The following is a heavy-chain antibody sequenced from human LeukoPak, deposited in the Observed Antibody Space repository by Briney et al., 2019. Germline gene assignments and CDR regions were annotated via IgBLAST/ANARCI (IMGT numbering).Heavy chain of an antibody. Sequence: PSETLSLTCTVSGGSISSYYWSWIRQPPGKGLEWIGYIYYSGSTNYNPSLKSRVTISVDTSKNQFSLKLSSVTAADTAVYYCARSGDSSSWYDYWGQGTLVTVPS. V-gene: IGHV4-59*01. CDR3: ARSGDSSSWYDY. CDR2: IYYSGST. J-gene: IGHJ4*02. D-gene: IGHD6-13*01. CDR1: GGSISSYY.